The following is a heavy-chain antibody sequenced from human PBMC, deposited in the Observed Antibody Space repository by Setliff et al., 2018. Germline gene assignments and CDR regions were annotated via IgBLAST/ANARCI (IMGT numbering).Heavy chain of an antibody. CDR3: ANYEQRPRNLDY. CDR2: IPDDGSNE. CDR1: GFTVSTFS. Sequence: GGSLRLSCAASGFTVSTFSMHWVRQAPVKGLEWVATIPDDGSNEFYADSVKGRFTVFRDNSKNTLYLQMNSLRADDTALYYCANYEQRPRNLDYWGQGTLVTVSS. D-gene: IGHD6-25*01. J-gene: IGHJ4*02. V-gene: IGHV3-30*18.